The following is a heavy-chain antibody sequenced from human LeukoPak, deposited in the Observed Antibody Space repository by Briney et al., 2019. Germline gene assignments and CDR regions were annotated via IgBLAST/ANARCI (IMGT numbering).Heavy chain of an antibody. CDR3: ARDFRYSSGWYRDY. J-gene: IGHJ4*02. CDR2: ISSSSSYI. V-gene: IGHV3-21*01. CDR1: GFTLRSYS. D-gene: IGHD6-19*01. Sequence: GGSLRLSCAASGFTLRSYSMNWVRQAPGKGLEWVSSISSSSSYIYYADSVKGRFTISRDNAKNSLYLQMNSLRAEDTAVYYCARDFRYSSGWYRDYWGQGTLVTVSS.